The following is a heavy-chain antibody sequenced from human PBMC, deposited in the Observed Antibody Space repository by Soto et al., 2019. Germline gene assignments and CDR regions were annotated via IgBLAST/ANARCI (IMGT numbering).Heavy chain of an antibody. Sequence: XVSLRLSCAASGFSFGTYAMNGVRQAPGKGLEWVSFISFSISYIYYADSVRGRFTVSRDNAKNSLYLQLNNLRAEDTAVYYCATGTYQPLLDSCGQGTLVTVSS. CDR3: ATGTYQPLLDS. D-gene: IGHD2-2*01. CDR1: GFSFGTYA. CDR2: ISFSISYI. V-gene: IGHV3-21*01. J-gene: IGHJ5*01.